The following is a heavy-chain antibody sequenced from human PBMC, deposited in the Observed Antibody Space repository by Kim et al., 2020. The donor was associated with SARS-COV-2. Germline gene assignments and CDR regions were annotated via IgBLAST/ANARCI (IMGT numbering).Heavy chain of an antibody. CDR3: AKVIAAAGTGSRGRGYGMDV. CDR1: GFTFSSYA. J-gene: IGHJ6*02. V-gene: IGHV3-23*01. CDR2: ISGSGGST. D-gene: IGHD6-13*01. Sequence: GGSLRLSCAASGFTFSSYAMSWVRQAPGKGLEWVSAISGSGGSTYYADSVKGRFTISRDNSKNTLYLQMNSLRAEDTAVYYCAKVIAAAGTGSRGRGYGMDVWGQGTTVTVSS.